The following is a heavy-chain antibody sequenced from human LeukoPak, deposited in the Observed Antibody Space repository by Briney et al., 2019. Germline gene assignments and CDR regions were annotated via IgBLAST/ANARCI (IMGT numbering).Heavy chain of an antibody. CDR2: ISYDGSNK. CDR3: AKDREDDSSGYYPFDY. D-gene: IGHD3-22*01. J-gene: IGHJ4*02. CDR1: GFTFSSYA. V-gene: IGHV3-30-3*01. Sequence: PGRSLRLSCAASGFTFSSYAMHWVRQAPGKGLEWVAVISYDGSNKYYADSVKGRFTISRDNSKNTLYLQMNSLRAEDTAVYYCAKDREDDSSGYYPFDYWGQGTLVTVSS.